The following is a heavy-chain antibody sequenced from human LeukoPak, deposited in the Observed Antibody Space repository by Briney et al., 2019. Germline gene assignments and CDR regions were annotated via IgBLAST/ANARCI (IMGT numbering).Heavy chain of an antibody. CDR3: ARDLSYYDSSGYFIDY. V-gene: IGHV1-2*02. CDR2: INPNSGGT. J-gene: IGHJ4*02. D-gene: IGHD3-22*01. CDR1: GYTFTGNY. Sequence: ASVKVSCKASGYTFTGNYMHWVRQAPGQGLEWMGWINPNSGGTTYAQKFQGRVTMTRDTSISTAYMELSRLRSDDTAVYYCARDLSYYDSSGYFIDYWGQGTLVTVSS.